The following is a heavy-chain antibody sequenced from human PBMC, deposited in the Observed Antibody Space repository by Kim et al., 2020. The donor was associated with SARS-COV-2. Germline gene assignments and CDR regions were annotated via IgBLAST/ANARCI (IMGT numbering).Heavy chain of an antibody. Sequence: GGSLRLSCAASGFTFSTYAMRWVRQAPGKGLEWVSDISGSGGSTFYADSVKGRFTISRDNSKNTLYLQMNSLRAEDTALYYCAKDLLTTIRGPIDFWGQGTLVTVSS. CDR2: ISGSGGST. V-gene: IGHV3-23*01. J-gene: IGHJ4*02. D-gene: IGHD3-10*01. CDR1: GFTFSTYA. CDR3: AKDLLTTIRGPIDF.